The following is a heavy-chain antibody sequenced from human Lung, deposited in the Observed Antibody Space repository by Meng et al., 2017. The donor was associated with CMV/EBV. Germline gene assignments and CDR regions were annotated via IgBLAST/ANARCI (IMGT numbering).Heavy chain of an antibody. CDR2: IYWNDDK. CDR1: GFSLSTSGVG. J-gene: IGHJ6*02. CDR3: AHSQQRSDCWSGYYTSYYYYYGMDV. V-gene: IGHV2-5*01. D-gene: IGHD3-3*01. Sequence: SGXXLAXPTQTLTLTCTFSGFSLSTSGVGXGWIRQPPGKALEWLALIYWNDDKRYSPSLKSRLTITKDTSKSQVVLTMTNMDPVDTATYCCAHSQQRSDCWSGYYTSYYYYYGMDVWXQGTTVTVSS.